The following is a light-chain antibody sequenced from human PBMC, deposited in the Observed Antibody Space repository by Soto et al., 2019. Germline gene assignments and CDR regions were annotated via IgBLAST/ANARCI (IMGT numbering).Light chain of an antibody. Sequence: DIQMTQSPSTLSASVGDRVTITCRASQSISSWLAWYQQKPGKAPKLLIYKASTLESGVPSRFSGGGSGTEFALTISSLQPDDFATYYCQQYNTHWATFGQGTKVDI. J-gene: IGKJ1*01. CDR1: QSISSW. CDR2: KAS. V-gene: IGKV1-5*03. CDR3: QQYNTHWAT.